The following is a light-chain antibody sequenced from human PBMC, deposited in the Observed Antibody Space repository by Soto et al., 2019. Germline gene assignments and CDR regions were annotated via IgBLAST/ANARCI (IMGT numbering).Light chain of an antibody. CDR3: QQYGSSSWT. Sequence: EIVLTQSPGTLSLSPGERATLSCRASQSVRSSYLAWYQQKPGQAPRLLIYAASSRAAGIPDRFTGSGSGTDFTLTISGLEPEDFAVYYCQQYGSSSWTFGQGTKVEIK. CDR1: QSVRSSY. CDR2: AAS. J-gene: IGKJ1*01. V-gene: IGKV3-20*01.